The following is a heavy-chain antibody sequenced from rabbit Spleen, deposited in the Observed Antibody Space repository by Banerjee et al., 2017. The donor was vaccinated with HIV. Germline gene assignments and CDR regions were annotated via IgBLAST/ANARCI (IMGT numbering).Heavy chain of an antibody. J-gene: IGHJ4*01. V-gene: IGHV1S45*01. CDR2: IDSNDGAT. Sequence: QEQLKESGGGLVQPGGSLKLSCKASGFDFNSYYMSWVRQAPGKGLEWIACIDSNDGATDYANWPKGRFTISKTSSTTVTLQMTSLTAADTATYFCARDSGVGPYIDGYFNLWGPGTLVTVS. D-gene: IGHD3-3*01. CDR3: ARDSGVGPYIDGYFNL. CDR1: GFDFNSYYM.